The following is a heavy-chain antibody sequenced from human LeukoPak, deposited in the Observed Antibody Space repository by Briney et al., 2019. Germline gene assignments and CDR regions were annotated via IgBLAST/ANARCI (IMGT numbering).Heavy chain of an antibody. Sequence: GGSLRLSCAASGFTFSSYEMNWVRQAPGKGLEWVSYISSSGSTIYYADSVKGRFTISRDNAKDSLYLQMNSLRAEDTAVYYCARDSYSSSWYGIPHFDYWGQGTLVTVSS. D-gene: IGHD6-13*01. CDR1: GFTFSSYE. CDR2: ISSSGSTI. V-gene: IGHV3-48*03. J-gene: IGHJ4*02. CDR3: ARDSYSSSWYGIPHFDY.